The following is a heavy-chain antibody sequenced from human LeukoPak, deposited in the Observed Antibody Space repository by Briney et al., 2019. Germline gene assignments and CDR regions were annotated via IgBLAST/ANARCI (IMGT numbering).Heavy chain of an antibody. V-gene: IGHV3-74*01. CDR2: VNTIGNST. Sequence: QPGGSLRLSCAASGFTFTDSWMHWVRQAPGKGLMWVARVNTIGNSTIYADSVKGRFDVSRDNTKNVVYLQMNGLSFDDTGVYYCAREALYDSSSSLGAFDIWDHGTMVTVSS. CDR3: AREALYDSSSSLGAFDI. D-gene: IGHD3-22*01. CDR1: GFTFTDSW. J-gene: IGHJ3*02.